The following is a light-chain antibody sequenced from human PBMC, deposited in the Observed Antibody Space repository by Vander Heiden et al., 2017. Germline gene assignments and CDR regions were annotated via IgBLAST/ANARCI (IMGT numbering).Light chain of an antibody. V-gene: IGKV1-39*01. Sequence: DIQMTQSPSSLSASVGDRVTITCRASQSSSSYLNWYQQQPGKAPKLLIYAASSLQSGVPSRFSGSGSGTDFTLTISSLQPEDYATYYCQQSYSTLPCTFGQGTKVEIK. CDR1: QSSSSY. CDR3: QQSYSTLPCT. CDR2: AAS. J-gene: IGKJ1*01.